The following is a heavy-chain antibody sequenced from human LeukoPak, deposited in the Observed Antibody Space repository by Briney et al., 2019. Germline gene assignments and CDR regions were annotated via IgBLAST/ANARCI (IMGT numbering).Heavy chain of an antibody. V-gene: IGHV3-23*01. Sequence: GGSLRLSCAASGFTFSSYAMSWVRQAPGKGLERVSAISGSGGSTYYADSVKGRFTISRDNSKNTLYLQMNSLRAEDTAVYYCAKDLAPVYGDYGYFYYGMDVLGQGTTVTVSS. J-gene: IGHJ6*02. CDR1: GFTFSSYA. D-gene: IGHD4-17*01. CDR3: AKDLAPVYGDYGYFYYGMDV. CDR2: ISGSGGST.